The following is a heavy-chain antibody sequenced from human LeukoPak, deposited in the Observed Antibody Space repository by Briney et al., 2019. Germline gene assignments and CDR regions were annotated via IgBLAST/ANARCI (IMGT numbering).Heavy chain of an antibody. CDR3: AGLDDFWYLDY. J-gene: IGHJ4*02. Sequence: SETLSLTCTVSGGSISSGDYYWSWIRQPPGKGLEWIGYIYYSGSTYYNPSLKSRVTISVDTSKNQFSLKLSSVTAADTAVYYCAGLDDFWYLDYWGQGTLVTVSS. V-gene: IGHV4-30-4*08. CDR2: IYYSGST. CDR1: GGSISSGDYY. D-gene: IGHD3-3*01.